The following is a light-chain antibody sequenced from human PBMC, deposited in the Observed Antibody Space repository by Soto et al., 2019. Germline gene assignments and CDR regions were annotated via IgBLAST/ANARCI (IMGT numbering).Light chain of an antibody. V-gene: IGLV1-40*01. CDR1: SSNIGAGYD. J-gene: IGLJ3*02. CDR3: QSYDSSLSGWV. Sequence: QSVLTQRPSVSGAPGQRVTISCTGSSSNIGAGYDVHWYQHLPGTAPKLLIYGNSNRPSGVPDRFSGSKSGTSASLAITGLQAEDEADYYCQSYDSSLSGWVFGEGTKLTVL. CDR2: GNS.